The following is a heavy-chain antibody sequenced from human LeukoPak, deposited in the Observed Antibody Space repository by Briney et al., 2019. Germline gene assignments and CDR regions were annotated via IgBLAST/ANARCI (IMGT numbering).Heavy chain of an antibody. Sequence: GGSLRLSCVASGFTFDDYDMHWVCQAPGKGLEWVAFINWNGDNSHYADSVKGRFTISRDNSKNSLFLQMSGLRIEDTALYYCATNYNYWGRGTLVTVSS. V-gene: IGHV3-43*01. J-gene: IGHJ4*02. CDR1: GFTFDDYD. CDR2: INWNGDNS. CDR3: ATNYNY.